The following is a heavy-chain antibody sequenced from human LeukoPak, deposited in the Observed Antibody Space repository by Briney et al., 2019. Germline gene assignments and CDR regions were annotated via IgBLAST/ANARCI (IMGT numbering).Heavy chain of an antibody. D-gene: IGHD3-22*01. CDR1: GASISSYY. J-gene: IGHJ4*02. CDR3: ARDPGYYDTSGYPAYFDY. Sequence: KPSETLSLTRTVSGASISSYYWSWIRQPAGKGLEWIGRIYTSGSTNYNPSLKSRVATSVDTSKNQFSLKLSSVTAADTAVYYCARDPGYYDTSGYPAYFDYWGQGTLVTVSS. CDR2: IYTSGST. V-gene: IGHV4-4*07.